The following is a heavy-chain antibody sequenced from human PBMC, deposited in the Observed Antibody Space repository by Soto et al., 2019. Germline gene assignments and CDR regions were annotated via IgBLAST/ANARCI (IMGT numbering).Heavy chain of an antibody. CDR2: IYYSGST. Sequence: QVQLQESGPGLVKPSETLSLTCTVSGGSISSYYWSWIRQPPGKGLEWIGYIYYSGSTNYNPSLKSRVNKSVDTSKNQFSLKLSSVTAADTAVYYCARVWGGAFDIWGQGTMVTVSS. V-gene: IGHV4-59*01. J-gene: IGHJ3*02. CDR1: GGSISSYY. CDR3: ARVWGGAFDI. D-gene: IGHD3-10*01.